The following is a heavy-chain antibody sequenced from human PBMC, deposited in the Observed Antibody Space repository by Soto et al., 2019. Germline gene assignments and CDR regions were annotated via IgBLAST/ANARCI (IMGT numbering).Heavy chain of an antibody. V-gene: IGHV3-11*01. J-gene: IGHJ4*02. CDR2: ITGSGETI. D-gene: IGHD3-10*01. CDR3: ATNHYGSGPRTPDS. Sequence: QVQLVESGGGLVQPGGSLRLSCAASGFKFSDYYMNWIRQAPGKGLEWVAYITGSGETIYNADSVKGRFTISRDNANNSLYLQMNSLRTEDAAVYYCATNHYGSGPRTPDSWGQGTLVTVSS. CDR1: GFKFSDYY.